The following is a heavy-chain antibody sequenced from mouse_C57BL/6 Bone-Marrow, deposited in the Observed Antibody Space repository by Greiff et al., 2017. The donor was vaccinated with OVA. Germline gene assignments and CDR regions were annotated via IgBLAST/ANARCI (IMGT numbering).Heavy chain of an antibody. Sequence: RVESGASVKISCKASGYAFSSSWVNWVKQRPGKGLEWIGRIYPGDGDTNYNGKFKGKATLTADKSSSTAYMQLSSLTSEDSAVYFCARELNWYFDVWGTGTTVTVSS. J-gene: IGHJ1*03. CDR2: IYPGDGDT. CDR3: ARELNWYFDV. CDR1: GYAFSSSW. V-gene: IGHV1-82*01.